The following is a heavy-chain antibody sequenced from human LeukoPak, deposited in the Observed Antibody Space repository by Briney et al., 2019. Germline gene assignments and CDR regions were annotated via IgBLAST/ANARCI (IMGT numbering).Heavy chain of an antibody. D-gene: IGHD1-26*01. V-gene: IGHV3-30*02. Sequence: EGSLRLSCAASGFTFSDYGMHWVRQAPGKGLEWVAFIRYDGSNKYYADSVKGRFTISRDNSKNTLYLQMNSLRAEDTAVYYCAKDWEVRRGFDYWGQGTLVTVSS. CDR2: IRYDGSNK. J-gene: IGHJ4*02. CDR1: GFTFSDYG. CDR3: AKDWEVRRGFDY.